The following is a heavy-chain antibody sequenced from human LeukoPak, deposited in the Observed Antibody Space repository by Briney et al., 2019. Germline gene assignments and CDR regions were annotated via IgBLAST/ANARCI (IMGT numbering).Heavy chain of an antibody. J-gene: IGHJ4*02. CDR1: GFTFSGYW. D-gene: IGHD3-10*01. CDR2: INWNGGST. CDR3: ARRRVTVVRGVDITSYYFDY. Sequence: GGSLRLSCAASGFTFSGYWMSWVRQAPGKGLEWVSGINWNGGSTGYADSVKGRFTISRDNAKNSLFLQMNSLRAEDTALYYCARRRVTVVRGVDITSYYFDYWGQGTLVTVSS. V-gene: IGHV3-20*04.